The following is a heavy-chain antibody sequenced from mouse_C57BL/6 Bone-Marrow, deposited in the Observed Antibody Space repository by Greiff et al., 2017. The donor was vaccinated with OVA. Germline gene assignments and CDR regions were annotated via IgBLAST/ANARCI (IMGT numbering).Heavy chain of an antibody. CDR2: IDPENGDT. D-gene: IGHD2-2*01. V-gene: IGHV14-4*01. CDR3: TTAMVTTGGFDY. CDR1: GFNIKDDY. Sequence: EVKLMESGAELVRPGASVKLSCTASGFNIKDDYMHWVKQRPEQGLEWIGWIDPENGDTEYASKFQGKATITADTSSNTAYLQLSSLTSEDTAVYYCTTAMVTTGGFDYWGQGTTLTVSS. J-gene: IGHJ2*01.